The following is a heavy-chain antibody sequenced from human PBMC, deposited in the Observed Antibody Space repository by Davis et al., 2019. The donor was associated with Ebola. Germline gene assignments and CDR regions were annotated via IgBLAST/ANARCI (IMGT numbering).Heavy chain of an antibody. J-gene: IGHJ5*02. V-gene: IGHV4-59*01. Sequence: SETLSLTCTVSGGSISSYYWSWIRPPPGKGLEWIGYIYYSGSTNYNPSLKSRVTISVDTSKNQFSLKLSSVTAADTAVYYCARDLGRGWFDPWGQGTLVTVSS. CDR2: IYYSGST. CDR1: GGSISSYY. CDR3: ARDLGRGWFDP. D-gene: IGHD3-10*01.